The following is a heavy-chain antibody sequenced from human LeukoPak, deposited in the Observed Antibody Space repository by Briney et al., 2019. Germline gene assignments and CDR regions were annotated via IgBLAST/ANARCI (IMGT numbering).Heavy chain of an antibody. Sequence: GGSLRLSCAASGFTFSSYRMYWVRQAPGKGLVWVSRINSDGSSTTYADSVKGRFTISRDNSKNTLFLQMNSLRAEDTAVYYCAKDGGGYNYDYYFDYWGQGTLVTVSS. CDR3: AKDGGGYNYDYYFDY. J-gene: IGHJ4*02. D-gene: IGHD5-18*01. CDR1: GFTFSSYR. V-gene: IGHV3-74*01. CDR2: INSDGSST.